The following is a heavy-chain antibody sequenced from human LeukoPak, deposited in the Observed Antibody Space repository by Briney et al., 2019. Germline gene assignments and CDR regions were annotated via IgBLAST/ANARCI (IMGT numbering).Heavy chain of an antibody. CDR1: GFTFSNYW. J-gene: IGHJ4*02. D-gene: IGHD5-24*01. CDR2: IKFDGVKT. V-gene: IGHV3-7*03. CDR3: VTWRWAQSEFEY. Sequence: GGSLRLSCAASGFTFSNYWMSWGRRAPRKGLEWVASIKFDGVKTEYVDSVKGRFTISRDNAKNSVYLQMNSLRAEDTAIYYCVTWRWAQSEFEYWGQGTLVTVSS.